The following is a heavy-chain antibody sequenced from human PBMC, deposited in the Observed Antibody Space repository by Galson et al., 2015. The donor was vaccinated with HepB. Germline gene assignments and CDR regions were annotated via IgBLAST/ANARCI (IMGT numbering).Heavy chain of an antibody. CDR3: AKGTTNIDY. V-gene: IGHV3-23*01. Sequence: YADSVRGRFTISRDNSKNMLYLQMNNLRAEDTAVYYCAKGTTNIDYWGQGTLVTVSS. D-gene: IGHD1-1*01. J-gene: IGHJ4*02.